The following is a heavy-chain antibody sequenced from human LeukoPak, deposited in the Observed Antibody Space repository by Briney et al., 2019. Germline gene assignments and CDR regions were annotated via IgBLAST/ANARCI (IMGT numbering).Heavy chain of an antibody. CDR2: ISYDGSNK. V-gene: IGHV3-30*18. CDR3: AKDGGLHLDY. J-gene: IGHJ4*02. Sequence: GGSLRLSCAASGFTFSNYAMYWVRQAPGKGLEWVAVISYDGSNKYYADSVKGRFTISRDNSKNTLYLQMNSLRPEDTAVYYCAKDGGLHLDYWGQGSLVTVSS. D-gene: IGHD3-3*01. CDR1: GFTFSNYA.